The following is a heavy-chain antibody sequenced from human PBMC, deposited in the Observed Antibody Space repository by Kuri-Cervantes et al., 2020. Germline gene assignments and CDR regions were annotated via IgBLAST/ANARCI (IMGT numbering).Heavy chain of an antibody. J-gene: IGHJ4*02. D-gene: IGHD5/OR15-5a*01. CDR1: GFTFSSYW. CDR2: INSDGRGT. Sequence: GGSLRLSCAASGFTFSSYWMHWVRHAPGKGLVWVSRINSDGRGTSYADSVKGRFTISRDNAKNTVYLHMESLRAEDTAVYYCAREKSKWASTIVYYFDYWGQGTLVTVSS. CDR3: AREKSKWASTIVYYFDY. V-gene: IGHV3-74*01.